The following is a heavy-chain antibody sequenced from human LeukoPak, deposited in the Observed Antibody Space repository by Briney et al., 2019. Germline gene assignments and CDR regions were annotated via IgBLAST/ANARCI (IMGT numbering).Heavy chain of an antibody. Sequence: GGSLRLSCAASGFTFSSYDMHWVRQAPGKGLEWVAVIWYDGSNKYYADSVKGRFPISRDNSKNTLYLQMNSLRAEDTAVYYCARARSPIAVAGLDAFDIWGQGTMVTVSS. CDR1: GFTFSSYD. CDR3: ARARSPIAVAGLDAFDI. CDR2: IWYDGSNK. V-gene: IGHV3-33*01. D-gene: IGHD6-19*01. J-gene: IGHJ3*02.